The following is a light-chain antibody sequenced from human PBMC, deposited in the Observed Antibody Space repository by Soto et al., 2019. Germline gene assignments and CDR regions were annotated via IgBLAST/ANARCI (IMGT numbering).Light chain of an antibody. V-gene: IGLV2-14*03. CDR3: SSYRASNTVV. J-gene: IGLJ2*01. Sequence: QSALTQPASVSGSPGQSITISCTGTSSDVGGYNYVSWYQHHPGRAPKLMIYNAFDRPSGVSNRFSGCKSGNTASLTISGLQAEDEADYYCSSYRASNTVVFGGGTKLTVL. CDR2: NAF. CDR1: SSDVGGYNY.